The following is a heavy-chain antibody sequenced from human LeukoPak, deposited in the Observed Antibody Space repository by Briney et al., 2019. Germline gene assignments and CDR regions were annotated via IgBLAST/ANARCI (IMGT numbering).Heavy chain of an antibody. V-gene: IGHV1-69*05. CDR3: ARDGEIKSIAAAGPYYYMDV. CDR1: GGTFSSYA. J-gene: IGHJ6*03. Sequence: ASVKVSCKASGGTFSSYAISWVRQAPGQGLEWMGGIIPIFGTANYAQKFQGRVTITTDKSTSTAYMELSSLRSEDTAVYYCARDGEIKSIAAAGPYYYMDVWGKGTTVTISS. CDR2: IIPIFGTA. D-gene: IGHD6-13*01.